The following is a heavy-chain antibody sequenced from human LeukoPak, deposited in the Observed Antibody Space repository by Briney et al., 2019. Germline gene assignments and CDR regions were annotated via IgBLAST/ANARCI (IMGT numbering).Heavy chain of an antibody. CDR3: ARYSSPSAFDY. D-gene: IGHD6-6*01. J-gene: IGHJ4*02. Sequence: PGGSLRLSCAASGFTFRSDAMSWVRQAPGKGLEWVSGISGSGGTTYYADSVKGRFTISRDNAKNSLYLQMNSLRAEDTAVYYCARYSSPSAFDYWGQGTLVTVSS. CDR2: ISGSGGTT. V-gene: IGHV3-23*01. CDR1: GFTFRSDA.